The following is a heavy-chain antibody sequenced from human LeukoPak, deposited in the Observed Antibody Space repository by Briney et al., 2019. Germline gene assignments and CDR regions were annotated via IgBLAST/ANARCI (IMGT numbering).Heavy chain of an antibody. CDR3: AKDREAYCGGDCYPAY. CDR2: INYKGGTT. D-gene: IGHD2-21*02. CDR1: GFTLSSFS. J-gene: IGHJ4*02. V-gene: IGHV3-64*02. Sequence: PGGSLRLSCAASGFTLSSFSMHWVRQSPGRGLEYVSAINYKGGTTYYADSVKGRFTISRDNSKNTLYLQMNSLRAEDTAMYYCAKDREAYCGGDCYPAYWGQGTPVTVSS.